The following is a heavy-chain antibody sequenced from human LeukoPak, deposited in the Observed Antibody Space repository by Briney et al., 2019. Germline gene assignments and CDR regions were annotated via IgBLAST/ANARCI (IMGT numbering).Heavy chain of an antibody. Sequence: ASVKVSCKASGYTFTSYGISWVRQAPGQGLEWMGWISAYNGNTNYAQKLQGRVTMTTDTSTSTAYMELRSLRSEDTAVYYCARNGIWSSSRSNWFDPWGQGTLVTVPS. J-gene: IGHJ5*02. CDR3: ARNGIWSSSRSNWFDP. V-gene: IGHV1-18*01. D-gene: IGHD6-13*01. CDR1: GYTFTSYG. CDR2: ISAYNGNT.